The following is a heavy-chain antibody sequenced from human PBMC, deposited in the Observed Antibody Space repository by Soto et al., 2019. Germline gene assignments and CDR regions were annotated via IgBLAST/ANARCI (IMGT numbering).Heavy chain of an antibody. CDR1: GYTSTGYY. V-gene: IGHV1-2*02. CDR3: ARGSADAFDI. Sequence: VASVKVSCKASGYTSTGYYTHWVRQAPGQGLEWMGWINPNSGGTNYAQKFQGRVTMTRDTSISTAYMELSRLRSDDTAVYYCARGSADAFDIWGQGTMVTVSS. J-gene: IGHJ3*02. D-gene: IGHD2-15*01. CDR2: INPNSGGT.